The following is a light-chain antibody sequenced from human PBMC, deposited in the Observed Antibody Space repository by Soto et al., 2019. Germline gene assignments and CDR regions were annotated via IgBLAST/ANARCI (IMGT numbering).Light chain of an antibody. CDR2: DVS. CDR1: SSDIGAYNY. V-gene: IGLV2-11*01. Sequence: QSVLTQPRSVSGSPEQSVTISCTGTSSDIGAYNYVSWYQQHPGKVPKLMLYDVSKRPSGVPDRFSGSKSGNTASLTISGLQADDEADYYCCSYAGAYIYVFATGTRSPS. J-gene: IGLJ1*01. CDR3: CSYAGAYIYV.